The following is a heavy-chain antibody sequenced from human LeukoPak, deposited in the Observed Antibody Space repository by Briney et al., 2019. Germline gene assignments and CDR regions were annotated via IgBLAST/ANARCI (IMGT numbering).Heavy chain of an antibody. V-gene: IGHV4-61*02. J-gene: IGHJ4*02. CDR2: IYTSGST. CDR1: GGSISSGSYY. CDR3: ARELGDESFDY. Sequence: SETLSLTCTVSGGSISSGSYYWSWIRQPAGKGLEWIGRIYTSGSTNYNPSLKSRVTISVDTPKNQFSLKLSSVTAADTAVYYCARELGDESFDYWGQGTLVTVSS. D-gene: IGHD4-17*01.